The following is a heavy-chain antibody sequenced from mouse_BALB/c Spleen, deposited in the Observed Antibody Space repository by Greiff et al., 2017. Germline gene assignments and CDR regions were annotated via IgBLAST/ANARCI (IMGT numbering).Heavy chain of an antibody. Sequence: VKLVESGPGLVAPSQSLSITCTVSGFSLTSYGVHWVRQPPGKGLEWLGVIWAGGSTNYNSALMSRLSISKDNSKSQVFLKMNSLQTDVTAMYYCARDLLGRFDYWGQGTTLTVSS. V-gene: IGHV2-9*02. CDR1: GFSLTSYG. D-gene: IGHD4-1*01. CDR2: IWAGGST. CDR3: ARDLLGRFDY. J-gene: IGHJ2*01.